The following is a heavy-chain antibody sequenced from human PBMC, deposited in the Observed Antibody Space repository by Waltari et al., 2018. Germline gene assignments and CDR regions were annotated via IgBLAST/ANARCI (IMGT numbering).Heavy chain of an antibody. D-gene: IGHD5-18*01. J-gene: IGHJ4*02. CDR3: ARKYSYGHTPIDS. CDR2: INHSGSH. V-gene: IGHV4-34*01. CDR1: GGSFSGYY. Sequence: QVQLQQWGAGLLKPSETLSLTCAVYGGSFSGYYWSWIRQPPGKGLEWIGEINHSGSHNYNPSPKSRVTISVDTSKNQFSLKLSSVTAADTAVYYCARKYSYGHTPIDSWGQGTLVTVSS.